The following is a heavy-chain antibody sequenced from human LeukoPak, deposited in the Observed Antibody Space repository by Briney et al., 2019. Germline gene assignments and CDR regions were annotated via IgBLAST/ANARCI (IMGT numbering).Heavy chain of an antibody. D-gene: IGHD4-23*01. J-gene: IGHJ4*02. V-gene: IGHV3-66*01. Sequence: GGSLRLSCAASGFSVSSNYMAWVRQAPGKGLEWVSVIYNGGSTKYGDSVQDRFTISRDKSKNTLHLQMNSLRAEDTALYYCARASRWLAFDDWGQGALVTV. CDR2: IYNGGST. CDR3: ARASRWLAFDD. CDR1: GFSVSSNY.